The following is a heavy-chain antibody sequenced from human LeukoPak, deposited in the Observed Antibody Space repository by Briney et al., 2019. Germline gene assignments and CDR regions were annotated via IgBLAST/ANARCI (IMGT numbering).Heavy chain of an antibody. Sequence: SETLSLTCTVSGDSVRTNNYYWSWIRQPPGEGLEWIGYIHYSGNTNYNTSLKSRVTISVDTSKSQFSLKLSPVTAADTAVYYCARATSDYYDSGAYYYYFDYWGQGTLVTVSS. D-gene: IGHD3-22*01. CDR3: ARATSDYYDSGAYYYYFDY. V-gene: IGHV4-61*01. CDR2: IHYSGNT. CDR1: GDSVRTNNYY. J-gene: IGHJ4*02.